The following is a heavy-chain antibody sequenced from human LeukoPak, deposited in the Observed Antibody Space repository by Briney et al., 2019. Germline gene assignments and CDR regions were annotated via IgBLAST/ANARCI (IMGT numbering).Heavy chain of an antibody. CDR1: GGSISSYY. D-gene: IGHD6-13*01. CDR3: ARDTAAAGTLFDY. CDR2: IYTSGST. V-gene: IGHV4-4*07. J-gene: IGHJ4*02. Sequence: SETLSLTCTVSGGSISSYYWSWIRQPPGKGLEWIGRIYTSGSTNYNPSLKSRVTMSVDTSSNQFSLKLSSVTAADTAVYYCARDTAAAGTLFDYWGQGTLVTVSS.